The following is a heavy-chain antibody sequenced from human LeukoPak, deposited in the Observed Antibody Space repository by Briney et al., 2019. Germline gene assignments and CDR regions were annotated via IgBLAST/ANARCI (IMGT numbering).Heavy chain of an antibody. Sequence: GGSLRLSCAASRFTVITNDMTWVRQAPGKGLEWVSVLYSDGNTKYADPVQGRFTISRDNSKNTLYLEMNSLSPDDTAVYCCARGVEPLAANTLAYWGQGTLVTVSS. D-gene: IGHD1-14*01. J-gene: IGHJ4*02. V-gene: IGHV3-53*01. CDR3: ARGVEPLAANTLAY. CDR1: RFTVITND. CDR2: LYSDGNT.